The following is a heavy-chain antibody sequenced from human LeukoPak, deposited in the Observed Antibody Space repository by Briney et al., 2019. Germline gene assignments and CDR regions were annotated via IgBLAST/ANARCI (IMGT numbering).Heavy chain of an antibody. V-gene: IGHV3-23*01. Sequence: PGGSLRLSCVASGFTLNSYSMSWVRQAPGKGLEWVSGISGNTGATYYADSVKGRFTISGDNSRNTLFLQMNTLRAEDTAVYYCEKVGGDGYYFDHWGQGILVTVSS. CDR3: EKVGGDGYYFDH. CDR2: ISGNTGAT. CDR1: GFTLNSYS. J-gene: IGHJ4*02. D-gene: IGHD2-21*02.